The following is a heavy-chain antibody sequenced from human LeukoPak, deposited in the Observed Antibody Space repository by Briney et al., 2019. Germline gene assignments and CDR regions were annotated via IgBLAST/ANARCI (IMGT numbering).Heavy chain of an antibody. Sequence: SETLSLTCTVSGGSISSSSYYWGWIRQPPGKGLEWIGSIYYSGSTYYNPSLKSRVTISVDTSKNQFSLKLSSVTAADTAVYYCARTRVGYSYPYYYYYMDVWGKGTTVTVSS. J-gene: IGHJ6*03. V-gene: IGHV4-39*07. D-gene: IGHD3-22*01. CDR2: IYYSGST. CDR1: GGSISSSSYY. CDR3: ARTRVGYSYPYYYYYMDV.